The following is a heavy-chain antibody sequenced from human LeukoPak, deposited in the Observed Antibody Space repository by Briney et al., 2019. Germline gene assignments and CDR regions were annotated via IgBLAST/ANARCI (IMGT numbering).Heavy chain of an antibody. J-gene: IGHJ6*03. D-gene: IGHD3-10*01. Sequence: PSETLSLTCTVSGYSISSGYYWGWIRQPPGKGLEWIGSIYHSGSTYYNPSLKSRVTISVDTSKNQFSLKLNSVTAADTAVYYCARSGSDSAYYYYMDVWGKGTTVTISS. V-gene: IGHV4-38-2*02. CDR3: ARSGSDSAYYYYMDV. CDR2: IYHSGST. CDR1: GYSISSGYY.